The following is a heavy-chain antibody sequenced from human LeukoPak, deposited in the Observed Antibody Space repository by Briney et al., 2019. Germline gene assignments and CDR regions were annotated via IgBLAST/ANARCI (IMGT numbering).Heavy chain of an antibody. J-gene: IGHJ5*02. CDR2: ISDNGGRK. CDR1: GFTFDDYA. Sequence: GGSLRLSCAASGFTFDDYAMHWVRLGPGKGLEWVAGISDNGGRKGYAEFVEGRFTVSRDNAKNSLSLEMNSLRPEDTAWYYCVKDRGRGWIGKTNWFDPWGQGTLVTVSS. D-gene: IGHD3-10*01. V-gene: IGHV3-9*01. CDR3: VKDRGRGWIGKTNWFDP.